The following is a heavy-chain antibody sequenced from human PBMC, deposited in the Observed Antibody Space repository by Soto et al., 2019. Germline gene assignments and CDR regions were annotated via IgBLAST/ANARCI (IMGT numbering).Heavy chain of an antibody. CDR3: ARGNERYYDSSGYYVY. J-gene: IGHJ4*02. CDR2: IYYSGST. Sequence: SETLSLTCAVYGGSFSGYYWTWIRQPPEKGLEWIGYIYYSGSTNYNPSLKSRVTISVDTSKNQFSLKLSSVTAADTAVYYCARGNERYYDSSGYYVYWGQGTLVTVSS. CDR1: GGSFSGYY. D-gene: IGHD3-22*01. V-gene: IGHV4-59*08.